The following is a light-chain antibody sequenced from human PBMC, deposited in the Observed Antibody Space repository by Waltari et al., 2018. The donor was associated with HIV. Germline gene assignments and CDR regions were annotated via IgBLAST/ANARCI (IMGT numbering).Light chain of an antibody. Sequence: QSVLTQPPSASGTPGQRVTIPCSGSSSNIGRNYVYWYPQLPGTAPKLLIYRNNQRPSGFPDRFSGSKSGTSASLAISGLRSEDEADYYCATWDDSLSVVVFGGGTKLTVL. CDR2: RNN. CDR1: SSNIGRNY. CDR3: ATWDDSLSVVV. J-gene: IGLJ2*01. V-gene: IGLV1-47*01.